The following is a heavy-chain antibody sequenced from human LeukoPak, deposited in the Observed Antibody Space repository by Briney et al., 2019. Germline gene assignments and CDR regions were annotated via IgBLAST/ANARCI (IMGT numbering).Heavy chain of an antibody. J-gene: IGHJ4*02. CDR2: INHSGST. Sequence: SETLSLTCAVYGGSLSGYYWSWIRQPPGKGLEWIGEINHSGSTNYNPSLKSRVTISVDTSKNQFSLKLSSVTAADTAVYYCASRRAVAGRGDYFDYWGQGTLVTVSS. CDR3: ASRRAVAGRGDYFDY. V-gene: IGHV4-34*01. CDR1: GGSLSGYY. D-gene: IGHD6-19*01.